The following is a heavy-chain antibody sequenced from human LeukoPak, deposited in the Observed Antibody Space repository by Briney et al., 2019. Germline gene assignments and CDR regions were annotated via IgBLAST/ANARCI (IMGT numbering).Heavy chain of an antibody. D-gene: IGHD3-9*01. CDR2: ISYDGSTE. V-gene: IGHV3-30*04. J-gene: IGHJ5*02. CDR3: ARPGYKWYDILTGWFDP. Sequence: QTGGSLRLSCAASGFTLSRYHMHWVRQAPGKGLEWVADISYDGSTEYYADSVRGRFSISRDNSKNTLYLQMSSLTAEDAAVYYCARPGYKWYDILTGWFDPWGQGTLVSVSS. CDR1: GFTLSRYH.